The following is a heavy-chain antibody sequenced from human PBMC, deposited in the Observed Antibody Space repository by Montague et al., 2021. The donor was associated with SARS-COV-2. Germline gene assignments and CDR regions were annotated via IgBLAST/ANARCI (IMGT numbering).Heavy chain of an antibody. V-gene: IGHV4-59*01. D-gene: IGHD6-13*01. CDR3: VRAPIYRSSWYAYFDY. J-gene: IGHJ4*02. CDR1: GDSMNNYY. CDR2: INYSWST. Sequence: SETLSLTCTVSGDSMNNYYWCWTRHPPGKGLKRIGYINYSWSTHYNHSLQSRVTLSKDTSKNTFSLRLTSVSAADTAMYFCVRAPIYRSSWYAYFDYWGQGTLVTVSS.